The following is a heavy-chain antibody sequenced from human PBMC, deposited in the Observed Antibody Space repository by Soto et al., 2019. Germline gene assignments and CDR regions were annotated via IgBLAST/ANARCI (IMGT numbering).Heavy chain of an antibody. D-gene: IGHD1-26*01. J-gene: IGHJ5*02. CDR3: TRDQGGSYDSWFDP. V-gene: IGHV3-21*06. CDR1: TFNSYS. CDR2: ISSGSAYI. Sequence: EVQLVESGGGLDKPGGSLRLSCSFTFNSYSLNWVRQAPGKGLEWVSSISSGSAYIKYADSVKGRFTISRDNANNFLYLQMSSLRVDDTALYYCTRDQGGSYDSWFDPWGQGTLVTVSS.